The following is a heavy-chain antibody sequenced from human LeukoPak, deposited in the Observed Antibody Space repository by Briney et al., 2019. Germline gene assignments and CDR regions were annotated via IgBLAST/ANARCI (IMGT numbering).Heavy chain of an antibody. CDR3: AKSGVYRGFFDY. V-gene: IGHV3-30*18. Sequence: GGSLRLSCAASAFTFSSYGMHWVRQAPGKGLEWVALISYDGSNKYYTDSVKGRFTISRDNSKNTLYLQMNSLRAEDTAVYYCAKSGVYRGFFDYWGQGTLVTVSS. D-gene: IGHD1-26*01. CDR1: AFTFSSYG. CDR2: ISYDGSNK. J-gene: IGHJ4*02.